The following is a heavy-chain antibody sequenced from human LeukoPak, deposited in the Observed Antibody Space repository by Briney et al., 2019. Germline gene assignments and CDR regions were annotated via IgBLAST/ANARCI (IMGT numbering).Heavy chain of an antibody. D-gene: IGHD3-3*01. CDR3: ARDFSRFLVAFDI. CDR2: IYYSGST. Sequence: PSETLSLTCTVSGGSISSYYWSWIRQPPGKGLEWIGYIYYSGSTNYNPPPKSRVTTSVDTSRNQFSLKLSSVTAADTAVYYCARDFSRFLVAFDIGGQGTMVTVPA. J-gene: IGHJ3*02. CDR1: GGSISSYY. V-gene: IGHV4-59*01.